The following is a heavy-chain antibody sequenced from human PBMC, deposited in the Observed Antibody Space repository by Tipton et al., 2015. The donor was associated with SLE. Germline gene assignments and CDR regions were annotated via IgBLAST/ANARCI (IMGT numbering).Heavy chain of an antibody. CDR2: INHSGST. J-gene: IGHJ4*02. CDR1: GGSFSGYY. Sequence: TLSLTCTVSGGSFSGYYWSWIRQPPGKGLEWIGEINHSGSTNYNPSLKSRVTISVDTSKNQFSLKLSSVTAADTAVYYCARGRYSSSWYDYWGQGTLVTVSS. V-gene: IGHV4-34*01. CDR3: ARGRYSSSWYDY. D-gene: IGHD6-13*01.